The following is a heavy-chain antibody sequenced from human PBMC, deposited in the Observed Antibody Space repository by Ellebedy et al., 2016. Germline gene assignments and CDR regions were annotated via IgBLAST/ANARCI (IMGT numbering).Heavy chain of an antibody. J-gene: IGHJ3*02. D-gene: IGHD1-26*01. CDR2: ISGSGGST. Sequence: GGSLRLSCAASGFIFSSYAMSWVRQAPGKGLEWVSAISGSGGSTYYADSVKGRFTISRDNSKNTLYLQMNSLRAEDTAVYYCARAILVGATHGAFDIWGQGTMVTVSS. CDR1: GFIFSSYA. CDR3: ARAILVGATHGAFDI. V-gene: IGHV3-23*01.